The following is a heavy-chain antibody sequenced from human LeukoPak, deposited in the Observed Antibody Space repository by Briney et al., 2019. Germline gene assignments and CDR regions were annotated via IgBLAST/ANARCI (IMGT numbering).Heavy chain of an antibody. CDR3: ARRRYGDYNDWFDS. D-gene: IGHD4-17*01. Sequence: GESLKISCKGSGYSFTTYWIDWVRQMPGKGLEWMGIIYPGDSDTRYRPSFQGQVTISVDKSISTAYLQWSSLKASDTGMYYCARRRYGDYNDWFDSWGQGTPVTVSS. V-gene: IGHV5-51*01. CDR1: GYSFTTYW. J-gene: IGHJ5*01. CDR2: IYPGDSDT.